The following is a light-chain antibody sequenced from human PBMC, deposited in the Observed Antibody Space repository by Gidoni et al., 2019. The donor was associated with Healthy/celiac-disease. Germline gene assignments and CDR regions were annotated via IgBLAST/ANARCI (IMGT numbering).Light chain of an antibody. CDR1: QRISSW. Sequence: DIHITQYPSTLSSSVGDRVTINSRASQRISSWLAWYQQKPGKAPNLLIYDASSLESGVPSRFSGSGYGTEFTLTISSLQPDDFATYDCQQYNSYLWTFXQXTKVEIK. J-gene: IGKJ1*01. CDR2: DAS. CDR3: QQYNSYLWT. V-gene: IGKV1-5*01.